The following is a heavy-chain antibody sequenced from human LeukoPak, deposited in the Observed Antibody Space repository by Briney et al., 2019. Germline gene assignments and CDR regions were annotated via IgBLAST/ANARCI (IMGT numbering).Heavy chain of an antibody. CDR3: ARVKDYGSGSYYPTFDY. Sequence: GGNLRLSGTASGFTCSNYWMIWVRQGPGKGREGVSIIRQDGKEKDSMDSGRGRFTIDRDKGRTSLYLQMDSLRAEDRAVYHCARVKDYGSGSYYPTFDYWGQGTLVTVSS. J-gene: IGHJ4*02. D-gene: IGHD3-10*01. CDR1: GFTCSNYW. CDR2: IRQDGKEK. V-gene: IGHV3-7*03.